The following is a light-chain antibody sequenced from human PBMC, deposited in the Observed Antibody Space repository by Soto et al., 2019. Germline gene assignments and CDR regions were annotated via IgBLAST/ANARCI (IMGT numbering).Light chain of an antibody. CDR3: QQYGTSPWT. V-gene: IGKV3-20*01. J-gene: IGKJ1*01. CDR1: QSVNSDY. CDR2: IAS. Sequence: EIVLTQSPGTLSLFPGERATLSCRATQSVNSDYLAWYQQKPGQAPRLLIYIASRRATGIPDRFSGSGSGTDFTLTINRLEPEDFAVYYCQQYGTSPWTFGHGTKVQIK.